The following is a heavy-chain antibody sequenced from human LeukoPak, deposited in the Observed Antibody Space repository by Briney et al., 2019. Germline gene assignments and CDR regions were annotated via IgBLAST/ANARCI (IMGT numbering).Heavy chain of an antibody. D-gene: IGHD3-9*01. CDR1: GFTFNDYA. J-gene: IGHJ4*02. V-gene: IGHV3-30*04. Sequence: GRSLRLSCTASGFTFNDYAMRWFRQAPGKGLEWVAVLSNDAVNKYFADSVTGRFTISRDNSKNTLYLQMNSLRAEDTAVYFCAGTHRSHDILSGYFDYWGQGILVTVSS. CDR2: LSNDAVNK. CDR3: AGTHRSHDILSGYFDY.